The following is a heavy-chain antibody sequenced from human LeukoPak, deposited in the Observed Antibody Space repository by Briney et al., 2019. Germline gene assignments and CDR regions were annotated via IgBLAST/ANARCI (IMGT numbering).Heavy chain of an antibody. CDR1: GFTFSSYS. CDR3: ARGTTVTTCWFDP. Sequence: GGSLRLSCAASGFTFSSYSMNWVRQAPGKGLEWVSSISSSSSYIYYADSVKGRFTISRDNAKNSLYLQMNSLRAEDTAVYYCARGTTVTTCWFDPWGQGTLVTVSP. D-gene: IGHD4-17*01. V-gene: IGHV3-21*01. CDR2: ISSSSSYI. J-gene: IGHJ5*02.